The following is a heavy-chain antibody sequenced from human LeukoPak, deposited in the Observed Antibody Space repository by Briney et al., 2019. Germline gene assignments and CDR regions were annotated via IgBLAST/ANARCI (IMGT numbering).Heavy chain of an antibody. CDR3: AKDQYVGDIVVVTAAMLGMDV. CDR2: ISYDGSNK. CDR1: GFTFSSYG. V-gene: IGHV3-30*18. J-gene: IGHJ6*04. D-gene: IGHD2-2*01. Sequence: GGSLRLSCAASGFTFSSYGMHWVRQAPGKGLGWVAVISYDGSNKYYADSVKGRFTISRDNSKNTLYLQMNSLRADDTAVYYCAKDQYVGDIVVVTAAMLGMDVWGKGTTVTVSS.